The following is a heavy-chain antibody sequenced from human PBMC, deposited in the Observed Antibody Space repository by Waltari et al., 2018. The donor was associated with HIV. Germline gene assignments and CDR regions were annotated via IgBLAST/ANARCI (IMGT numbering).Heavy chain of an antibody. CDR1: GFTFSSYG. CDR3: ARAGIAAADY. Sequence: QVQLVESGGGVVQPGRSLRLSWAASGFTFSSYGMHWVRQAQGKGLEWVAVISYEGSNKYYADSVKGRFTISRDNSKNTLYLQMNSLRAEDTAVYYCARAGIAAADYWGQGTLVTVSS. J-gene: IGHJ4*02. D-gene: IGHD6-13*01. V-gene: IGHV3-30*03. CDR2: ISYEGSNK.